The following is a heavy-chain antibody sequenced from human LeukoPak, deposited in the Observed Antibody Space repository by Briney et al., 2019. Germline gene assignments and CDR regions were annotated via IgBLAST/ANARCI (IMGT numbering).Heavy chain of an antibody. D-gene: IGHD3-16*01. CDR2: VDQSGGRN. V-gene: IGHV3-7*05. Sequence: PGGSLRLSCAASGFTFRRLCVNCVRQAPEGGGEWVANVDQSGGRNNYVDSVKGRFTISRDNAKNSLFLEMSSLRADDTAVYFCARDVEGGTFDIWGQGTTVTVSS. CDR3: ARDVEGGTFDI. CDR1: GFTFRRLC. J-gene: IGHJ3*02.